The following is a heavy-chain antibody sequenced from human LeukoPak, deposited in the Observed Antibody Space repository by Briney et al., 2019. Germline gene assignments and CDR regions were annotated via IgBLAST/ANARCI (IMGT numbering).Heavy chain of an antibody. CDR2: INPSGGST. CDR3: ARRGYCSGGSCYSGFDY. V-gene: IGHV1-46*01. D-gene: IGHD2-15*01. J-gene: IGHJ4*02. Sequence: ASVKVSCKASGYTFTSYYMHWVRQAPGQGLEWMGIINPSGGSTSYAQKFQGRVTMTRDTSTSTVYMELSSLISEDTAVYYCARRGYCSGGSCYSGFDYWGQGTLVTVSS. CDR1: GYTFTSYY.